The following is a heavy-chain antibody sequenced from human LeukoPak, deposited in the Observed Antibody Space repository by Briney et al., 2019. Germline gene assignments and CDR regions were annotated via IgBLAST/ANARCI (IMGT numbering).Heavy chain of an antibody. CDR1: GYTFTSYD. V-gene: IGHV1-8*01. CDR2: MNPNSGNT. Sequence: GASVKASCKASGYTFTSYDINGVRQATGQGLGWMGWMNPNSGNTGYAQKFQGRVTMTRNTSINTANMELSSLRSEDTAVYYCARVVDDTGDYWGQGTLVTVSS. J-gene: IGHJ4*02. CDR3: ARVVDDTGDY. D-gene: IGHD6-19*01.